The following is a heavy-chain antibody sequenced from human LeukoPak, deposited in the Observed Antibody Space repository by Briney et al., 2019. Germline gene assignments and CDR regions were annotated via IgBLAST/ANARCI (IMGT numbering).Heavy chain of an antibody. Sequence: PSETLSLTCTVSGGSISSYYWSWIRQPPGKGLEWIGYIYYSGSTNYNPSLKSRVTISVDTSKNQFSLKLSSVTAADTAVYYCARETVEGIAAETDYWGQGTLVTVSS. CDR3: ARETVEGIAAETDY. V-gene: IGHV4-59*01. CDR2: IYYSGST. J-gene: IGHJ4*02. D-gene: IGHD6-13*01. CDR1: GGSISSYY.